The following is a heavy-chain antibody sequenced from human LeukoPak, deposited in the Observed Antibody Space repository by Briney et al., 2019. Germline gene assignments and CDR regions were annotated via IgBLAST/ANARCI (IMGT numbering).Heavy chain of an antibody. CDR1: GFTFSSYW. J-gene: IGHJ5*02. CDR3: ARDGSGSFPSWFDP. Sequence: GRSLRLSCAASGFTFSSYWMSWVRQAPGKGLEWVANIKQDGSEKYYVDSVKGRFTISRDNAKNSLYLQMNSLRAEDTAVYYCARDGSGSFPSWFDPWGQGTLVTVSS. V-gene: IGHV3-7*01. D-gene: IGHD3-10*01. CDR2: IKQDGSEK.